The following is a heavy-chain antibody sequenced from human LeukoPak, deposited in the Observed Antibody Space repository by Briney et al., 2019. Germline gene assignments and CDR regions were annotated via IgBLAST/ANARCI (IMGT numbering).Heavy chain of an antibody. CDR1: GGSFSGYY. V-gene: IGHV4-34*01. D-gene: IGHD3-10*01. Sequence: ASETLSLTCAVYGGSFSGYYWSGIRQPPGKGLEWIGEINHRGGTNYNPSLKSRVTISVDTSKNQFSLKLSSVTAAHTAVYYCAKSMTMVRGPYYMDVWGKGTTVTVSS. CDR3: AKSMTMVRGPYYMDV. J-gene: IGHJ6*03. CDR2: INHRGGT.